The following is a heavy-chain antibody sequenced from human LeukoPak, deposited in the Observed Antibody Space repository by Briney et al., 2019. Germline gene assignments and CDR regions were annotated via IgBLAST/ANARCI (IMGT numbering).Heavy chain of an antibody. D-gene: IGHD2-2*01. CDR2: ISGSGGST. V-gene: IGHV3-23*01. CDR1: GFTFSSYA. Sequence: PGGSLRLSCAASGFTFSSYAMSWVRQAPGKGLEWVSAISGSGGSTYYADSVKGRFTISRDNAKNSLYLQINSLRAEDMAVYYCAREASLYCSGNDCYWAFDRWGQGTLVTVSS. CDR3: AREASLYCSGNDCYWAFDR. J-gene: IGHJ5*02.